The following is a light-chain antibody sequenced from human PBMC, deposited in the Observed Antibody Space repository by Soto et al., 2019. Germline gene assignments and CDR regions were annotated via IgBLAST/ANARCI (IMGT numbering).Light chain of an antibody. Sequence: QSVLTQPPSVSGAPGQRVTISCTGSGSNIGSNYDVHWYQQIPGTAPRLVIYGNSNRPSGVPDRFSGSKSASSGSLAIAGLQAEDEAYYYCQSYDRSLTGVVFGGGTKLTVL. V-gene: IGLV1-40*01. J-gene: IGLJ2*01. CDR1: GSNIGSNYD. CDR3: QSYDRSLTGVV. CDR2: GNS.